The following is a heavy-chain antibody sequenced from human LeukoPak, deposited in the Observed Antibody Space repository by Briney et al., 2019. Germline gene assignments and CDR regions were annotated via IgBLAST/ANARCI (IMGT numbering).Heavy chain of an antibody. Sequence: ASVKVSCKASGYTFTSYDINWVRQAIGQGLEWMGWMNPNSGNTGYAQKFQGRVTMTGNTSISTAYMELSSLRSEDTAVYYCARAPGSGSPGDYYGMDVWGQGTTVTVSS. J-gene: IGHJ6*02. D-gene: IGHD1-26*01. CDR1: GYTFTSYD. V-gene: IGHV1-8*01. CDR3: ARAPGSGSPGDYYGMDV. CDR2: MNPNSGNT.